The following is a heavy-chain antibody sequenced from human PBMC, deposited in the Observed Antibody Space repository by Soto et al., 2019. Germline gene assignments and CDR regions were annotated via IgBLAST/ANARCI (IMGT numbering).Heavy chain of an antibody. V-gene: IGHV1-69*13. J-gene: IGHJ1*01. CDR1: GGTFSSYA. CDR3: ASGLYYDSTGYYPAEYLQH. Sequence: WASVKVSCKASGGTFSSYAISWVRQAPGQGLEWMGGIIPFFDTANYAQKFQGRVTISADESTSTVYMELNSLRSEDTAVYYCASGLYYDSTGYYPAEYLQHWGQGTLVTVSS. CDR2: IIPFFDTA. D-gene: IGHD3-22*01.